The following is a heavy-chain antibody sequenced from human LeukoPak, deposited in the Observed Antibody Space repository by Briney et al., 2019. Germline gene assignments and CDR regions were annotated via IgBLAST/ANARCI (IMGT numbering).Heavy chain of an antibody. Sequence: KPSETLSLTCTVSGGSISSYYWSWIRQPAGKGLEWIGRIYTSGSTNYNPSLKSRVTMSVDTSKNQFSLKLSSVTAADTAVYYCARDDYDSSGYYGPPRYYYYGMDVWGQGTTVTVSS. CDR1: GGSISSYY. J-gene: IGHJ6*02. V-gene: IGHV4-4*07. D-gene: IGHD3-22*01. CDR3: ARDDYDSSGYYGPPRYYYYGMDV. CDR2: IYTSGST.